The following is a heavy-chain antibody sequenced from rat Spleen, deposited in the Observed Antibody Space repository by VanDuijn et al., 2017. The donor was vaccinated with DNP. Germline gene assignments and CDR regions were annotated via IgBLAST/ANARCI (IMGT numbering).Heavy chain of an antibody. J-gene: IGHJ3*01. CDR1: GFTFSDYN. V-gene: IGHV5-7*01. CDR3: ARGDYRESYAPNWFAY. D-gene: IGHD1-12*01. Sequence: EVKLVESGGGLVQPGRSLKLSCAASGFTFSDYNMAWVRQAPKKGLEWVATISYDGSSTYYRDSVKGRFTISRDNAKSTLYLQMDSLRSEDTATYYCARGDYRESYAPNWFAYWGQGTLVTVSS. CDR2: ISYDGSST.